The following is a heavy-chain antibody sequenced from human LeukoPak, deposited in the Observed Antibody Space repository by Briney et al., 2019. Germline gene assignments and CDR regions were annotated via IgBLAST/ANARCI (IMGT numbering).Heavy chain of an antibody. J-gene: IGHJ4*02. CDR1: GFIFSNNW. V-gene: IGHV3-7*01. CDR3: VININWSFGS. D-gene: IGHD1-1*01. CDR2: IKADGSNE. Sequence: GGSLRLSCGASGFIFSNNWMSWVRQAPGKGLEWMANIKADGSNEYYADSVKGRFTISRDNAKNSLYLHMNSLRVEDTAIYYCVININWSFGSWGQGDVVIVSS.